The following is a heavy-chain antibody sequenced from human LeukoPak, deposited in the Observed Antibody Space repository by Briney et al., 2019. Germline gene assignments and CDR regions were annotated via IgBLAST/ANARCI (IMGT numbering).Heavy chain of an antibody. Sequence: SGPALVKPTQTLTLTCTFSGFSLSTSRMCVSWIRQPPGRALEWLARIDWDDDKYYSTSLKTRLTISKDTSKNQVVLTMTNMDPVDTAAYYCARERQYDSSGYQKYFDYWGQGTLVTVSS. D-gene: IGHD3-22*01. CDR3: ARERQYDSSGYQKYFDY. CDR1: GFSLSTSRMC. CDR2: IDWDDDK. V-gene: IGHV2-70*11. J-gene: IGHJ4*02.